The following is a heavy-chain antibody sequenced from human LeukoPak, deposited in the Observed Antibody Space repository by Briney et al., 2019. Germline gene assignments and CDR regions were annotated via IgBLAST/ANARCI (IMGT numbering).Heavy chain of an antibody. V-gene: IGHV3-30*18. CDR1: GFTFGSYG. D-gene: IGHD4-17*01. Sequence: PGGSLRLSCAASGFTFGSYGMHWVRQAPGKGLEWVAVISYDGSNKYYADSVKGRFTISRDNSKNTLYPQMNSLRAEDTAVYYCAKDRNGDYFDYWGQGTLVTVSS. J-gene: IGHJ4*02. CDR2: ISYDGSNK. CDR3: AKDRNGDYFDY.